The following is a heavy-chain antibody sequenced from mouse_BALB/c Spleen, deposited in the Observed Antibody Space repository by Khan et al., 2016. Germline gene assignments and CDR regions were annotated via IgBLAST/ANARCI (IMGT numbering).Heavy chain of an antibody. CDR1: GYTFSSYW. V-gene: IGHV1-9*01. CDR3: ARPRITTVVADYAMDY. CDR2: ILPGSGST. D-gene: IGHD1-1*01. Sequence: QVQLKESGAELMKPGASVKISCKATGYTFSSYWIEWVKQRPGHGLEWIGEILPGSGSTNYNEKFKGKATFNADTSSNTAYMQLSSLTSDDSAVYYCARPRITTVVADYAMDYWGQETSVTVSS. J-gene: IGHJ4*01.